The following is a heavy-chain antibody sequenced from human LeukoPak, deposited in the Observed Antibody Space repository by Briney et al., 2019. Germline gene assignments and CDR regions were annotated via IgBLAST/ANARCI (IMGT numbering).Heavy chain of an antibody. D-gene: IGHD3-9*01. Sequence: GGSLRLSCAASGFTFSSYSMNWVRQAPGKGLEWVSSISSSSSYIYYADSAKGRFTISRDNAKNTLYLQMNSLRAEDTAVYYCAKGPKRYNILTGYFVIETAFDIWGQGTMVTVFS. V-gene: IGHV3-21*01. CDR1: GFTFSSYS. J-gene: IGHJ3*02. CDR3: AKGPKRYNILTGYFVIETAFDI. CDR2: ISSSSSYI.